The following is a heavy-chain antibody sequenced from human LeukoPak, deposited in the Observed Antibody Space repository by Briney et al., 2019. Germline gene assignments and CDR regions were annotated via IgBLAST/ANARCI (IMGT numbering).Heavy chain of an antibody. V-gene: IGHV4-4*07. CDR3: ARDRSHPLYDTTGYFAKWFDP. CDR1: GGSISSYY. J-gene: IGHJ5*02. D-gene: IGHD3-22*01. CDR2: IYTSGST. Sequence: SETLSLTCTVSGGSISSYYWSWIRQPAGKGLEWIGRIYTSGSTNYNPSLKSRVTMSVDTSKNQFSLKLTSVTAADTAVYYCARDRSHPLYDTTGYFAKWFDPWGQGTLVTVSS.